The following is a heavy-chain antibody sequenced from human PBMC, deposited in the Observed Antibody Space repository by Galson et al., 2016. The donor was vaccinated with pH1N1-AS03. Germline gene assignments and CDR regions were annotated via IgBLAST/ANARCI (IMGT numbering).Heavy chain of an antibody. CDR3: AKGSGD. CDR1: GFTFRTYG. D-gene: IGHD1-1*01. J-gene: IGHJ4*02. CDR2: IRYEESNK. V-gene: IGHV3-30*02. Sequence: SLRLSCAASGFTFRTYGMHWVRQAPGKGLEWVALIRYEESNKYYADSVKGRFTISRDNSNNMLFLQMNSLRADDMAVYYCAKGSGDWGPGTLVTVSS.